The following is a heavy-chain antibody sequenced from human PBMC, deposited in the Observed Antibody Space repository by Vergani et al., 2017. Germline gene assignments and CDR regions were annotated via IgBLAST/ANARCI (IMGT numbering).Heavy chain of an antibody. CDR1: GGTFSSYT. J-gene: IGHJ5*02. CDR2: VIPILGIA. Sequence: VQSGDEVKKPGSSVKVSCKASGGTFSSYTISWVRQAPGQGLEWMGRVIPILGIANYAQKFQGRVTITADKSTSTAYMELSSLRSEDTAVYYCASAGPSGGWFDPWGQGTLVTVSS. V-gene: IGHV1-69*02. D-gene: IGHD1-26*01. CDR3: ASAGPSGGWFDP.